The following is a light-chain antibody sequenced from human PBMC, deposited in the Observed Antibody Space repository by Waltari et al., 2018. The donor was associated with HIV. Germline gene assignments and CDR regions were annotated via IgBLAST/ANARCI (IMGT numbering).Light chain of an antibody. V-gene: IGLV2-23*02. CDR3: CSYARSSTFYV. CDR2: EVT. Sequence: QSALTQPASVSGSPGQSITISCTGTSSDVGSYNLVSWYQHHPGKAPKLMIYEVTKRPSGISDRFSGSKSCNTASLTISGLQAEDEADYYCCSYARSSTFYVFGTGTKVTVL. CDR1: SSDVGSYNL. J-gene: IGLJ1*01.